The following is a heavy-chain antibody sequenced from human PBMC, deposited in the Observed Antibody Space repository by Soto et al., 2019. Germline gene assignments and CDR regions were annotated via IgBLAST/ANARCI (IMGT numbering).Heavy chain of an antibody. CDR3: ARSPKDYYDSSGYYSGWYFDL. CDR2: IYHSGST. D-gene: IGHD3-22*01. V-gene: IGHV4-30-2*01. Sequence: QLQLQESGSGLVKPSQTLSLTCAVSGGSISSGGYSWSWIRQPPGKGLEWIGYIYHSGSTYSNASLRSRVTISVDRSKNQFSLKLSSVTAADTAVYYCARSPKDYYDSSGYYSGWYFDLWGRGTLVTVSS. CDR1: GGSISSGGYS. J-gene: IGHJ2*01.